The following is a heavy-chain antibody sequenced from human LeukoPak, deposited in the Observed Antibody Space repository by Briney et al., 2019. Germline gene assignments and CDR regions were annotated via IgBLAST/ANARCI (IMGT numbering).Heavy chain of an antibody. J-gene: IGHJ6*02. CDR1: GYSFTSYW. CDR3: ARLRDYYGSGSNYYYYHGMDV. Sequence: GGSLKISCKGSGYSFTSYWIGWVRQVPGKGLEWMGIIYPGDSDTTYSPSFQGQVTISADKSISTAYLQWSSLKASDTAMYYCARLRDYYGSGSNYYYYHGMDVWGQGTTVTVSS. D-gene: IGHD3-10*01. CDR2: IYPGDSDT. V-gene: IGHV5-51*01.